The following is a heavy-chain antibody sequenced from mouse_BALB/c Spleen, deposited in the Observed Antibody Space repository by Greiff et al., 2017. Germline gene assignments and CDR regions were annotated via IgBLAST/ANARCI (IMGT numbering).Heavy chain of an antibody. CDR2: IRNKANGYTT. D-gene: IGHD5-1*01. Sequence: EVQGVESGGGLVQPGGSLRLSCATSGFTFTDYYMSWVRQPPGKALEWLGFIRNKANGYTTEYSASVKGRFTISRDNSQSILYLQMNTLRAEDSATYYCARDSGSTGFDYWGQGTTLTVSS. CDR1: GFTFTDYY. V-gene: IGHV7-3*02. J-gene: IGHJ2*01. CDR3: ARDSGSTGFDY.